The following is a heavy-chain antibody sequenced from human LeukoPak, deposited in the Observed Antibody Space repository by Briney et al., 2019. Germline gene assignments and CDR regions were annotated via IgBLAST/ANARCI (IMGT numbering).Heavy chain of an antibody. CDR1: GFTFSSYS. J-gene: IGHJ6*03. V-gene: IGHV3-48*01. CDR3: ARAGREQQLVPNYYMDV. D-gene: IGHD6-13*01. CDR2: ISSSSSTI. Sequence: AGGSLRLSCAASGFTFSSYSMNWVRQAPGKGLEWVSYISSSSSTIYYADSVKGRFTISRDNAKNSLYLQMNSLRAEDTAVYYCARAGREQQLVPNYYMDVWGKGTTVTVSS.